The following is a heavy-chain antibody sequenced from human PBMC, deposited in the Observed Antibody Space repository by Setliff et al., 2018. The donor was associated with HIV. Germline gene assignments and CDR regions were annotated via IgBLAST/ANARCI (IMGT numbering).Heavy chain of an antibody. CDR3: AKDRYYDSSGSPFDY. J-gene: IGHJ4*02. Sequence: GGSLRLSCVASGFTFNSYWMYWVRQAPGKGLVRVSRVNNDGTDTIYADSVKGRFTISRDNAKSTVYLQMGSLSADDTAVYYCAKDRYYDSSGSPFDYWGQGTLVTVSS. CDR2: VNNDGTDT. CDR1: GFTFNSYW. D-gene: IGHD3-22*01. V-gene: IGHV3-74*01.